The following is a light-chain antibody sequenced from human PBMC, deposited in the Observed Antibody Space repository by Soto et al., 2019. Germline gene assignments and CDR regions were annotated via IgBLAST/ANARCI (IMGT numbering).Light chain of an antibody. Sequence: QSVLTQPASVSGCPGQSITISCNGTSSDVGGYNYVSWHRQHPGKAPKLIICEVSHPPSAASNHFVGYKSGNTSCLSISGLQAEDEGDYYCSSYTPTSTPSVFGTGTK. CDR3: SSYTPTSTPSV. J-gene: IGLJ1*01. CDR2: EVS. V-gene: IGLV2-14*01. CDR1: SSDVGGYNY.